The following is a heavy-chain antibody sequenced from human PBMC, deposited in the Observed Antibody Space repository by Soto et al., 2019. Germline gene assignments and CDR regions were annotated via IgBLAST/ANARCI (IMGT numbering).Heavy chain of an antibody. Sequence: HITLKESGPTVVKPTETLTLTCTFSGFSLTTSGVGVVWVRQSPGKAPEWLALIYWDDDKRYSTSLNSRLIITKDTSKNQVVLTMANVDPADTATYYCAHRVLRTVFGLVTTTAIYFDFWGPGTPVVVSS. J-gene: IGHJ4*02. CDR3: AHRVLRTVFGLVTTTAIYFDF. D-gene: IGHD3-3*01. V-gene: IGHV2-5*02. CDR1: GFSLTTSGVG. CDR2: IYWDDDK.